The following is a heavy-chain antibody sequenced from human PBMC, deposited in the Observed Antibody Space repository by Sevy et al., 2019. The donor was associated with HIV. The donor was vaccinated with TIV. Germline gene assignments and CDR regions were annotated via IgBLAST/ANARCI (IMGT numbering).Heavy chain of an antibody. CDR2: IWYDGSYE. CDR1: GFTFSNYG. Sequence: GSLRLSCAASGFTFSNYGMHWVRQAPGKGLEWVAVIWYDGSYEYYADSVKGRFTISRDNAKSTLYLKMNRLRAEDTAVYYCAKTFAIFGVLMSPDFDPWGQGTLVTVSS. D-gene: IGHD3-3*01. J-gene: IGHJ5*02. V-gene: IGHV3-33*06. CDR3: AKTFAIFGVLMSPDFDP.